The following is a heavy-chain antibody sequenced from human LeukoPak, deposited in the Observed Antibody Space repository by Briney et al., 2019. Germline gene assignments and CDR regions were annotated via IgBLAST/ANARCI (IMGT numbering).Heavy chain of an antibody. CDR1: GYTFTNYD. CDR3: ASRVSDYGSGSFESDAFDI. J-gene: IGHJ3*02. D-gene: IGHD3-10*01. V-gene: IGHV1-8*03. CDR2: MNPNSGNT. Sequence: ASVKVSCKASGYTFTNYDINWVRQATGQGLEWMGWMNPNSGNTGYAQKFQDRVTITRTTSISTAYMELSSLRSEDTAVYYCASRVSDYGSGSFESDAFDIWGQGTMVTVSS.